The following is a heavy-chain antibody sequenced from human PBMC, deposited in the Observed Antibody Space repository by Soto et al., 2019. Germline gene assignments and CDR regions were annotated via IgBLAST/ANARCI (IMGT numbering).Heavy chain of an antibody. J-gene: IGHJ4*02. CDR1: GGFNNYA. D-gene: IGHD4-17*01. CDR2: NIPELGTS. Sequence: QVQLTQSGAEVKKPGSSVQVSCKASGGFNNYAISWVRQAPGQGLEWMGVNIPELGTSNYAQRFQGRVTITVDKATNTAYLNLTTLTSEDTAIYYCARTSMTRIDYWGQVTLVTVSS. V-gene: IGHV1-69*06. CDR3: ARTSMTRIDY.